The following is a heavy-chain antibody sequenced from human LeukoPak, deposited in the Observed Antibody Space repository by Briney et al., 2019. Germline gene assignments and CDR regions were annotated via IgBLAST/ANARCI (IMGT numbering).Heavy chain of an antibody. J-gene: IGHJ4*02. V-gene: IGHV3-30*18. CDR3: AQEDYYDSSAYLGH. CDR2: ISNDGSNK. Sequence: GGSLRLSCAASGFTFSSYGMHWVRQAPGKGLEWVAVISNDGSNKYYADSVKGRFTISRDNSKNTLYLQMNSLRGEDSAVYYCAQEDYYDSSAYLGHRGQGTLVTVSP. CDR1: GFTFSSYG. D-gene: IGHD3-22*01.